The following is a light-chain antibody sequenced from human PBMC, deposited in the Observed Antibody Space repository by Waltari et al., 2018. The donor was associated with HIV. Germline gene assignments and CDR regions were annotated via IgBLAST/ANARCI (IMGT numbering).Light chain of an antibody. V-gene: IGKV3-20*01. J-gene: IGKJ2*01. CDR3: QQYGSSPYT. CDR1: QSVSSSY. CDR2: GAS. Sequence: EIVLTQSPGTLSLSPGERATLSCRASQSVSSSYLAWYQQKPGQAPRLLIYGASSRATGIPDSVSGSGSGTDVTLTISRLEPEDFAVYYCQQYGSSPYTFGQGTKLEIK.